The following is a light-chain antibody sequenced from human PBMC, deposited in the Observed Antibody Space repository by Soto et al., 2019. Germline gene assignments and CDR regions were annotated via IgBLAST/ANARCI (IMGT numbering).Light chain of an antibody. CDR1: SSDVGDYNY. V-gene: IGLV2-14*01. CDR2: VVT. CDR3: SSYTSSSRYV. J-gene: IGLJ1*01. Sequence: QSVLTQPASVSGSPGQSITISCTGTSSDVGDYNYVSWYQQHPGKAPKFMIYVVTIRPSGVSNRFSGSKSGNTASLTISGLQAEDEADYYCSSYTSSSRYVFGTGTKLTVL.